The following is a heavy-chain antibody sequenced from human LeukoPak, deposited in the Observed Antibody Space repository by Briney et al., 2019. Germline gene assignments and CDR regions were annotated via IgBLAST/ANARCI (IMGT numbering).Heavy chain of an antibody. J-gene: IGHJ4*02. CDR3: GGGGYLLDY. D-gene: IGHD1-26*01. CDR2: IDSDGLT. Sequence: AGGSLRLSCVASGFTFGTDRMTWVRQAPGKGLVWVSRIDSDGLTTYADPVKGRFTISRDNAKNTLYLQMNSLRAEDTAVYYCGGGGYLLDYWGQGTLVTVSS. V-gene: IGHV3-74*01. CDR1: GFTFGTDR.